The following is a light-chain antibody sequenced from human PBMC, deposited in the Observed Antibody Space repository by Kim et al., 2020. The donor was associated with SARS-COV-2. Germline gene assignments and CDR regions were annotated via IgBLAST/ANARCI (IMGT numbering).Light chain of an antibody. Sequence: WSPGERGTLSCSASQSVTSSSLAWYQQKPGQAPRLLIYGTSNRAPGIPDRFSGSGSGTDFTLTINRLEPDDFAVYYCQHYGTSPYTFGLGTKLEI. CDR1: QSVTSSS. V-gene: IGKV3-20*01. J-gene: IGKJ2*01. CDR3: QHYGTSPYT. CDR2: GTS.